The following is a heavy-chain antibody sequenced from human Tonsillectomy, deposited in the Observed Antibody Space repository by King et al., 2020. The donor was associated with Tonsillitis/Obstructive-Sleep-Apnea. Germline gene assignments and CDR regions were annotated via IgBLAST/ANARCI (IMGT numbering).Heavy chain of an antibody. V-gene: IGHV4-59*01. J-gene: IGHJ2*01. D-gene: IGHD1-26*01. CDR3: ARITRERGQVRYFDL. CDR2: IYYSGST. CDR1: CGSISSYF. Sequence: QLQESGPGLLKPSETLSLTCPISCGSISSYFWSWIRQPPGKGLEWFGYIYYSGSTNYNPSLKSRVTISVDTSKNQFSLKLSSVIAADTAGYYCARITRERGQVRYFDLWGRGTLAT.